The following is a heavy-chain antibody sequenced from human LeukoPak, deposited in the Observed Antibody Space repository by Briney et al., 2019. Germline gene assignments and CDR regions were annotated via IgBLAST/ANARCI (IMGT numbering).Heavy chain of an antibody. J-gene: IGHJ5*02. D-gene: IGHD3-10*01. CDR3: ARGKWFGEFTRGNWFDP. CDR1: GGSISSGGYY. CDR2: IYYSGST. V-gene: IGHV4-31*03. Sequence: PSETLSLTCTVSGGSISSGGYYWSWIRQHPGKGLEWIGYIYYSGSTYYNPSLKSRVTISVDTSKNQFSLKLSSVTAADTAVYYCARGKWFGEFTRGNWFDPWDQGTLVTVSS.